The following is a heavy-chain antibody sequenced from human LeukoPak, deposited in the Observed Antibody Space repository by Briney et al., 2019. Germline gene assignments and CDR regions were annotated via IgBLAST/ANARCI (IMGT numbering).Heavy chain of an antibody. CDR1: GYTFTSYD. CDR3: ARGRITAARRYNWFDP. J-gene: IGHJ5*02. D-gene: IGHD6-13*01. Sequence: ASVKVSCKASGYTFTSYDINWVRQATGQGLEWMGWMNPNSGNTGYAQKFQGRVTMTRNTSISTAYMELSSLRSEDTAMYYCARGRITAARRYNWFDPWGQGTLVTVSS. V-gene: IGHV1-8*01. CDR2: MNPNSGNT.